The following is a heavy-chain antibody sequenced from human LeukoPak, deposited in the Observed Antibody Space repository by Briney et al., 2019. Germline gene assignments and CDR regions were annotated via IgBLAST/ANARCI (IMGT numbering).Heavy chain of an antibody. CDR1: GFTFSSYW. CDR2: INTDGSST. V-gene: IGHV3-74*01. CDR3: ARGDNQWGAQYNWFDP. Sequence: GGSLRLSCAASGFTFSSYWMHWVRQAPGKGLVWVSRINTDGSSTSYADSVKGRFTISRDNAKNTLYLQMNSLRAEDTAVYYCARGDNQWGAQYNWFDPWGQGTLVTVSS. D-gene: IGHD1-26*01. J-gene: IGHJ5*02.